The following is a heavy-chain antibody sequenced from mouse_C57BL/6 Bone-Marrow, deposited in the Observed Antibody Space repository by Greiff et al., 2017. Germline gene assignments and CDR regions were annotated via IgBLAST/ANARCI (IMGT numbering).Heavy chain of an antibody. J-gene: IGHJ2*01. CDR3: TRHQFIITTVGVPLDD. V-gene: IGHV1-5*01. CDR1: GYTFTSYW. CDR2: IYPANSDT. Sequence: EVQLQQSGTVLARPGASVKMSCKTSGYTFTSYWMHWVKQRPGQGLEWIGAIYPANSDTSYNQKFNGKAKLTAVTSASPASMEISSLTKEDSAVYYCTRHQFIITTVGVPLDDWGQGTTLTVSS. D-gene: IGHD1-1*01.